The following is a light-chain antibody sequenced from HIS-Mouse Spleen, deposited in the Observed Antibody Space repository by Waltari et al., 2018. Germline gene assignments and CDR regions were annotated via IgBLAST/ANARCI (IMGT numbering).Light chain of an antibody. CDR3: YSTDSSGNHSV. V-gene: IGLV3-10*01. J-gene: IGLJ1*01. Sequence: SYELTQPPSVSVSPGQTARITCSGDALPKKYAYSYQQKSGQAPVLVIYEDSKRPSGIPEGFSGSSSGTMATLTISGAQVEDEADYYCYSTDSSGNHSVFGTGTKVTVL. CDR1: ALPKKY. CDR2: EDS.